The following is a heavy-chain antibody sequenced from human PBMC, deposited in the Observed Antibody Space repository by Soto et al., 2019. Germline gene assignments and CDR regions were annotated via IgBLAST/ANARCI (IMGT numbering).Heavy chain of an antibody. CDR2: IYYSGST. Sequence: PSETLSLTCTVSGGSISSYYWSWIRQPPGKGLEWIGYIYYSGSTNYNPSLKSRVTISVDTSKNQFSLKLSSVTAADTAVYYCARDRLVVVPAAIRYYYYGMDVWGQGTTVTVS. J-gene: IGHJ6*02. D-gene: IGHD2-2*02. V-gene: IGHV4-59*01. CDR3: ARDRLVVVPAAIRYYYYGMDV. CDR1: GGSISSYY.